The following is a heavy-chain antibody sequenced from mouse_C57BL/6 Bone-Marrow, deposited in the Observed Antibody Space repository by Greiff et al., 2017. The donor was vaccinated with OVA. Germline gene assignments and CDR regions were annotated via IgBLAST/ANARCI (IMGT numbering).Heavy chain of an antibody. CDR2: IRNKANNHAT. J-gene: IGHJ3*01. CDR1: GFTFSDDW. CDR3: TPWFAY. Sequence: EVMLVESGGGLVQPGGSMKLSCAASGFTFSDDWMDWVRQSPEKGLEWVAEIRNKANNHATYYAESVKGRFTIARDDSKSSVYLQRNSLRAEDTRIYYCTPWFAYWGQGTLVTVSA. V-gene: IGHV6-6*01.